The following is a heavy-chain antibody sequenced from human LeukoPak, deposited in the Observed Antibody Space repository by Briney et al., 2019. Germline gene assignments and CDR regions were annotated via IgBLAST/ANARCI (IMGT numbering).Heavy chain of an antibody. D-gene: IGHD4-17*01. CDR3: ARERGRYGDYVGY. CDR1: GGSISSGSYY. CDR2: IYTSGST. J-gene: IGHJ4*02. V-gene: IGHV4-61*02. Sequence: SETLSLTCTVSGGSISSGSYYWSWIRQPAGKGLEWIGRIYTSGSTNYNPSLKSRVTISVDTSKNQFSLKLSSVTAADTAVYYCARERGRYGDYVGYWGQGTLVTVFS.